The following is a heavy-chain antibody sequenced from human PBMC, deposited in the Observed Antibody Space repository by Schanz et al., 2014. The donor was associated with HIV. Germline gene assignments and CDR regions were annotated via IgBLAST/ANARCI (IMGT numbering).Heavy chain of an antibody. CDR2: ISGSSDAV. V-gene: IGHV3-11*01. J-gene: IGHJ4*03. Sequence: VHLVKSGGGLVTPGGSLRLSCAASGFTFSDHYISWIRLVPGKGLEWVSFISGSSDAVFYADSVKGRFTVSRDNTKNLLFLQMNSLSAADTAVYFCARARFGDWGQGTLVIVSS. D-gene: IGHD3-3*01. CDR1: GFTFSDHY. CDR3: ARARFGD.